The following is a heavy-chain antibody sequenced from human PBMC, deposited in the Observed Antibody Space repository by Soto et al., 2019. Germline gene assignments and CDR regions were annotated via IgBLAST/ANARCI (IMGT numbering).Heavy chain of an antibody. CDR3: ARAIVVTVGGMDV. Sequence: QVQLQESGPGLVKPSQTLSLTCTVSGGSISNADYHWSWVRQPPGKGLEWIGYIYYSGSSFFNPSLQSRVTMSKDTSKDQFSLTLTSVTAADTAVYYCARAIVVTVGGMDVWGRGTTVTVSS. CDR1: GGSISNADYH. V-gene: IGHV4-30-4*01. J-gene: IGHJ6*02. D-gene: IGHD5-12*01. CDR2: IYYSGSS.